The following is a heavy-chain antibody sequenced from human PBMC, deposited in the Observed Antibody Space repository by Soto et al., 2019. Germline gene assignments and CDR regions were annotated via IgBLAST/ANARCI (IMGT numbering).Heavy chain of an antibody. CDR1: GASISGSYYY. CDR3: ATSQKGYNWNYFDH. J-gene: IGHJ4*02. Sequence: PSETLSLTCAVPGASISGSYYYWAWLRQSPGKGPEWIGSVFYTGFTSYNPSLESHVSVSVDTSKSRFSLKLSAVTAADTAVYYCATSQKGYNWNYFDHWGQGALVTVSS. V-gene: IGHV4-39*01. D-gene: IGHD1-20*01. CDR2: VFYTGFT.